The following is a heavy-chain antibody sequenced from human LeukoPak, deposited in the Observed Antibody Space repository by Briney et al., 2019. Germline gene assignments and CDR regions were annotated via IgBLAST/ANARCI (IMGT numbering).Heavy chain of an antibody. CDR1: GFTFDDYG. Sequence: GGSLRLSCAASGFTFDDYGMSWVRQAPGKGLEWVSSINWNGGSTGYADSVKGRFTISRDNAKNSLYLQMNSLRAEDTAVYYCARMAGYYYDSSGYEEWGQGTLVTVSS. J-gene: IGHJ4*02. V-gene: IGHV3-20*04. CDR2: INWNGGST. D-gene: IGHD3-22*01. CDR3: ARMAGYYYDSSGYEE.